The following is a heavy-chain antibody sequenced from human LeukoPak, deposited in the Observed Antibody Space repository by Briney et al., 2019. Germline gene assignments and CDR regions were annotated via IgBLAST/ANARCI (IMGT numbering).Heavy chain of an antibody. CDR3: ARTPLVRYFDS. CDR2: VSGSAGTT. V-gene: IGHV3-23*01. J-gene: IGHJ4*02. Sequence: PSGTLTLTCAASGFTFSSYSMSWVRQPRGKGLEWVSAVSGSAGTTYYADSVKGRFTISRDNSKNTLYLQMNSLRAEDTALYYCARTPLVRYFDSWGQGTLVTVSS. D-gene: IGHD2-2*01. CDR1: GFTFSSYS.